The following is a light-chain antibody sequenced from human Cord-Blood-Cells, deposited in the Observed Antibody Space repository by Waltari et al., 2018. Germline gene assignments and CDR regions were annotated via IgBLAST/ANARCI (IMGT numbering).Light chain of an antibody. CDR1: RSHTGSNF. Sequence: QSVLTQPPSASGAPGQSVTISCSGSRSHTGSNFVYWYQQLPGTSPKLLISYTNQRPSGVPDRFSGSKSGTSASLAITGLRSEDEADYYCAAWDNSLSSGLFGGGTRLTVL. V-gene: IGLV1-47*02. CDR2: YTN. CDR3: AAWDNSLSSGL. J-gene: IGLJ2*01.